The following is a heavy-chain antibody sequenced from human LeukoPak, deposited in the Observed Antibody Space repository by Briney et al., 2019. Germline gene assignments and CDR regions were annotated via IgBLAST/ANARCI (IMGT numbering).Heavy chain of an antibody. CDR2: IYYSGST. J-gene: IGHJ4*02. D-gene: IGHD3-10*01. CDR3: ASEKSPHGIIYY. CDR1: GGSISSSSYY. Sequence: KPSETLSLTCTVSGGSISSSSYYWGWIRQPPGKGLEWIGSIYYSGSTYYNPSLKSRVTISVDTSKNQFSLKLSSVTASDTAMYYGASEKSPHGIIYYCSQGSLVTVSS. V-gene: IGHV4-39*01.